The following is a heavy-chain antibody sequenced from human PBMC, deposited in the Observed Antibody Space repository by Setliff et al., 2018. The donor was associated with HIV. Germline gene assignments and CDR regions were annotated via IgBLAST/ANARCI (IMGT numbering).Heavy chain of an antibody. V-gene: IGHV4-59*08. CDR2: ISYSGST. CDR3: ARCYYNFWSGYPLDYMDV. J-gene: IGHJ6*03. CDR1: GDSISSNS. Sequence: SETLSLTCTVSGDSISSNSWSWIRQPSGGGLEFIGYISYSGSTNYNPSLKSRITMSVGTSKNQFSLKLSSVTAADTAVYYCARCYYNFWSGYPLDYMDVWGKGTTVTVSS. D-gene: IGHD3-3*01.